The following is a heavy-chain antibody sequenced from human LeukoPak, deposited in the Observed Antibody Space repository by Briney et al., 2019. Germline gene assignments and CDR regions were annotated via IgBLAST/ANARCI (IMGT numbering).Heavy chain of an antibody. CDR3: ARVATTVVMDGWGSFDY. D-gene: IGHD4-23*01. CDR2: IYHSGST. V-gene: IGHV4-59*01. CDR1: GFIFSSYA. Sequence: PGGSLRLSCAASGFIFSSYAMIWVRQAPGKGLEWIGYIYHSGSTNYNPSLKSRLTISVDTSKNQFSLQLTSVTAADTAVYYCARVATTVVMDGWGSFDYWGQGTLVTVSP. J-gene: IGHJ4*02.